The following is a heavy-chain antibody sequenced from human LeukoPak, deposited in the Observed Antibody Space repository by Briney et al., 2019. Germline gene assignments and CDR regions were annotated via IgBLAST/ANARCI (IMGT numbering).Heavy chain of an antibody. V-gene: IGHV3-30*18. CDR3: AKDEKQWLIDAFEI. D-gene: IGHD6-19*01. CDR2: ISYDGSNK. Sequence: PGGSLRLSCAASGFTFSSYGMHWVRQAPGKGLEWVAVISYDGSNKYYADSVKGRFTISRDNSKNTLYLQMNSLRAEDTAVYYCAKDEKQWLIDAFEIWGQGTMVTVSS. CDR1: GFTFSSYG. J-gene: IGHJ3*02.